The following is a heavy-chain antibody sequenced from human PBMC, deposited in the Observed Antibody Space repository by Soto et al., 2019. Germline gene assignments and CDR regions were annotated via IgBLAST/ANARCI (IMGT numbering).Heavy chain of an antibody. V-gene: IGHV3-23*01. D-gene: IGHD5-18*01. CDR2: ISGTGGST. Sequence: GSLRLSCAASGFTFTSYAFTWVRQAPGKGLEWVSAISGTGGSTFYSDSAMGRFTISRDNSKNTLYLQMNSLRAEDTAVYYCARGDTTMITDYYAMAVWGQGTTVTVSS. CDR3: ARGDTTMITDYYAMAV. CDR1: GFTFTSYA. J-gene: IGHJ6*02.